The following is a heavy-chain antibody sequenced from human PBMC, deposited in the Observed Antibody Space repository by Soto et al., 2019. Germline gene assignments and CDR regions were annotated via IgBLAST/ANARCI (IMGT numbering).Heavy chain of an antibody. CDR2: IYSGGST. CDR1: GFTVSSNY. CDR3: AREGLMDCSGGSCYDGFDAFDI. D-gene: IGHD2-15*01. J-gene: IGHJ3*02. Sequence: GGSLRLSCAASGFTVSSNYMSWVRQAPGKGLEWVSVIYSGGSTYYADSVKGRFTISRHNSKNTLYLQMNSLRAEDTAVYYCAREGLMDCSGGSCYDGFDAFDIWGQGTMVTVSS. V-gene: IGHV3-53*04.